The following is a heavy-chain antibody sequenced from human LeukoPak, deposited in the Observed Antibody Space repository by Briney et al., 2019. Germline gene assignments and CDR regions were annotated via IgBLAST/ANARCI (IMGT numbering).Heavy chain of an antibody. CDR1: GYTFTSYG. V-gene: IGHV1-18*01. D-gene: IGHD3-3*01. J-gene: IGHJ3*02. CDR2: ISADNGNT. CDR3: ARDFGGFDAFDI. Sequence: ASVKVSCKASGYTFTSYGVNWVRQAPGQGLEWMGWISADNGNTNYAQKLQGRVTMTTDTSTSTAYMELRSLRSDDTAVYFCARDFGGFDAFDIWGQGTMVTVSS.